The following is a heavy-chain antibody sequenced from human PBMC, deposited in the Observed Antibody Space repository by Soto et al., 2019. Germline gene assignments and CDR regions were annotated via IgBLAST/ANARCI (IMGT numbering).Heavy chain of an antibody. V-gene: IGHV4-59*01. CDR2: MYNTGST. Sequence: SETLSLTCTVSGGSISGYYWSWLWQPPGKGLEWIGYMYNTGSTVYNPSFKSRVTISVGTSKNQFSLKLNSVTAADTAVYYCARDLWGYCGTDCYPLDVWGQGTTVTVSS. CDR3: ARDLWGYCGTDCYPLDV. J-gene: IGHJ6*02. CDR1: GGSISGYY. D-gene: IGHD2-21*02.